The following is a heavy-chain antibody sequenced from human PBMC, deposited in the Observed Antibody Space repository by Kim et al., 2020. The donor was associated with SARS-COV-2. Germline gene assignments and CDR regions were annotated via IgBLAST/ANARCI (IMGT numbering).Heavy chain of an antibody. D-gene: IGHD6-13*01. CDR3: ARLNISSSWYRVGWFDP. CDR1: GYSFTSYW. Sequence: GESLKISCKGSGYSFTSYWISWVRQMPGKGLEWMGRIDPSDSYTNYSPSFQGHVTISADKSISTAYLQWSSLKASDTAMYYCARLNISSSWYRVGWFDPWGQGTLVTVSS. CDR2: IDPSDSYT. V-gene: IGHV5-10-1*01. J-gene: IGHJ5*02.